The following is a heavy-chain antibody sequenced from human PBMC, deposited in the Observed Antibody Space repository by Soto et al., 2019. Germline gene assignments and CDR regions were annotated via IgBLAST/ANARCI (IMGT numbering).Heavy chain of an antibody. J-gene: IGHJ4*02. D-gene: IGHD2-8*02. V-gene: IGHV4-34*01. CDR3: ARDKITGLFDY. CDR2: INHSGST. Sequence: QVQLQQWGAGLLKPSETLSLTCAVYGGSFSGYYWTWIRLPPGTGLEWVGEINHSGSTNYNPSLKSRVTISVDTSKTQLSLKLTAVTAADTAVYYWARDKITGLFDYWGQGTLVTVSS. CDR1: GGSFSGYY.